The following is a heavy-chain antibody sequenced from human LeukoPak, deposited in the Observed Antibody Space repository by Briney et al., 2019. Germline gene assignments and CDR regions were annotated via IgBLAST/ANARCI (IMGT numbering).Heavy chain of an antibody. J-gene: IGHJ4*02. V-gene: IGHV3-49*04. D-gene: IGHD6-19*01. CDR1: GFTFGDYA. CDR3: TRALSGWTVYSDF. CDR2: IRSEEYGGTP. Sequence: GGSLTLSCRGSGFTFGDYAVTWVRQAPGKGLQWVGFIRSEEYGGTPDYATSVKGRFTMSRENSQSIAYLQMNSLRTEDTAVYYCTRALSGWTVYSDFWGQGTLATVSS.